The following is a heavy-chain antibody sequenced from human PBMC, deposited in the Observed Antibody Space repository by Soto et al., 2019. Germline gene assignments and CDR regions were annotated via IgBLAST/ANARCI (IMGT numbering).Heavy chain of an antibody. V-gene: IGHV3-9*01. J-gene: IGHJ6*02. Sequence: EVQLVESGGGLVQPGRSLRLSCAASGFTFDDYAMHWVRQAPGKGLEWVSGISWNSGSIGYADSVKGRFTISRDNDNNSLYGQRNGLSAADTAFYYCAKEPRWSTSGMVVWGQGTTATVSS. CDR1: GFTFDDYA. CDR2: ISWNSGSI. CDR3: AKEPRWSTSGMVV. D-gene: IGHD2-15*01.